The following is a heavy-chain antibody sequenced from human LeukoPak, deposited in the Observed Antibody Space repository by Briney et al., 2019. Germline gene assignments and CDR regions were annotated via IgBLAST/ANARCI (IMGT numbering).Heavy chain of an antibody. CDR1: GFTLCRYV. V-gene: IGHV3-23*01. Sequence: GSLRLSCATSGFTLCRYVMSRVRQAPGEGLEWVSAISGGGGRTYYADSVKGRFTISRDNSKNTLYLQMNSLRAEDTAVYYCAKGTGYCDSSGYDPFDIWGQGTMVTVSS. J-gene: IGHJ3*02. CDR3: AKGTGYCDSSGYDPFDI. CDR2: ISGGGGRT. D-gene: IGHD3-22*01.